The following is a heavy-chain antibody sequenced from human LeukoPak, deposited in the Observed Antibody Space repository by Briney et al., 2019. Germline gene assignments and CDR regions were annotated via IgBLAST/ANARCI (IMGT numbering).Heavy chain of an antibody. D-gene: IGHD3-22*01. CDR2: ISGSGGST. V-gene: IGHV3-23*01. CDR1: GFTFSSYA. CDR3: AKYYYDSSGYNWFDP. J-gene: IGHJ5*02. Sequence: GGSLRLSCAASGFTFSSYAMSWVRQAPGKGLEWVSAISGSGGSTYYADSVKGRFTISRDNSKNTLYLQMNSLRAEDTAVYYCAKYYYDSSGYNWFDPWGQGTLVTVSS.